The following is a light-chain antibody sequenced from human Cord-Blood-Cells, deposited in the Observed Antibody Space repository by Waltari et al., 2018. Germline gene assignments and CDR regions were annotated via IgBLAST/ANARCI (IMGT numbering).Light chain of an antibody. Sequence: EIVLTQSPATLSLSPGERATLSCRASQSVSSYLAWYQQKPGQAPRLLIYDASNRATGIPARFSGSGSGTDFTINISSLEPEDFAVYYCQQRSNWPFTLGPGTKVDIK. CDR3: QQRSNWPFT. CDR1: QSVSSY. J-gene: IGKJ3*01. CDR2: DAS. V-gene: IGKV3-11*01.